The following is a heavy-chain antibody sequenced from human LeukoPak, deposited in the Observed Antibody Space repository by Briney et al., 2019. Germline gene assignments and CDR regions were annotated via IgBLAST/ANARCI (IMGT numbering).Heavy chain of an antibody. J-gene: IGHJ4*02. CDR1: GFTFDDYG. CDR3: ARDDSSGYCLIPFDY. V-gene: IGHV3-20*04. D-gene: IGHD3-22*01. CDR2: INWNGGST. Sequence: PGGSLRLSCAASGFTFDDYGMSWVRQAPGKGLEWVSGINWNGGSTGYADSVKGRFTISRDNAKNSLYLQMNSLRAEDTALYYCARDDSSGYCLIPFDYWGQGTLVTVSS.